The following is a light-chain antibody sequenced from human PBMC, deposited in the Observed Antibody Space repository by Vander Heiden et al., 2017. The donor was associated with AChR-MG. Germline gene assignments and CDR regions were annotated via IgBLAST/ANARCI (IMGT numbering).Light chain of an antibody. CDR1: QSVYFN. J-gene: IGKJ4*02. CDR3: QQNKNWPPLT. Sequence: EIVLTQFPATLSVSPGERVTLSCRASQSVYFNLAWYQQKPGQAPRLLIHGRTTRAAGIPGRFSGSGYGTEFTLTISDRQSEDFGVYYCQQNKNWPPLTFGQGTKVEIK. V-gene: IGKV3-15*01. CDR2: GRT.